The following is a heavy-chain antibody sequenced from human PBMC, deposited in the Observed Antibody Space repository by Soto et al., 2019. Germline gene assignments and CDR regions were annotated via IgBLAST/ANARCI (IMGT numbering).Heavy chain of an antibody. CDR1: GFTFSSYG. V-gene: IGHV3-30*18. CDR3: AKDSGLAVAGTHFDY. CDR2: ISYDGSNK. J-gene: IGHJ4*02. D-gene: IGHD6-19*01. Sequence: GGSLRLSCAASGFTFSSYGMHWVRQAPGKGLEWVAVISYDGSNKYYADSVKGRFTISRDNSKNTLYLQMNSLRAEDTAVYYCAKDSGLAVAGTHFDYWGQGTLVTAPQ.